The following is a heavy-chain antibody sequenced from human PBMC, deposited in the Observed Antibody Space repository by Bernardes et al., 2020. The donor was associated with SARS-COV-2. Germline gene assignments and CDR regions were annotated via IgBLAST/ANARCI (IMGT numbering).Heavy chain of an antibody. Sequence: ASVKVSCKTSGRTFTNHPIRWLRQAPGHTLEWMGWINADNPYTKYSQNFQGRVTITRDTSTNTAYMELTSLRSEDTAVYYCATLFDSSGFYSYFHYWGQGTLLTVSS. J-gene: IGHJ4*02. CDR3: ATLFDSSGFYSYFHY. D-gene: IGHD3-22*01. V-gene: IGHV1-3*01. CDR2: INADNPYT. CDR1: GRTFTNHP.